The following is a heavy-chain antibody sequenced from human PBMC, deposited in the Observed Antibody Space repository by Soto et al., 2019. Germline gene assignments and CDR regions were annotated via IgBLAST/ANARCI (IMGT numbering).Heavy chain of an antibody. CDR1: GFTFSSYG. Sequence: PGRSQRLSCAASGFTFSSYGMHWVRQAPGKGPEWVAVISYGGSNKYYADSVKGRFTISRDNSKNTLYLQMNSLRAEDTAVYYCAKDLNAYPYYYGSGGEFDYWGQGTLVTVSS. D-gene: IGHD3-10*01. J-gene: IGHJ4*02. CDR3: AKDLNAYPYYYGSGGEFDY. V-gene: IGHV3-30*18. CDR2: ISYGGSNK.